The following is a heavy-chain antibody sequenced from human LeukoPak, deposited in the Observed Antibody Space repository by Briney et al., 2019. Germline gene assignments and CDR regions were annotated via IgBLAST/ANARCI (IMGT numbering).Heavy chain of an antibody. J-gene: IGHJ4*02. V-gene: IGHV3-20*04. D-gene: IGHD3-22*01. CDR1: GFTFSSYA. CDR3: ARGHRGYYYDSSGYSEYYFDY. Sequence: GGSLRLSCAASGFTFSSYAMSWVRQAPGKGLEWVSGINWNGGSTGYADSVKGRFTISRDNAKNSPYLQMNSLRAEDTALYYCARGHRGYYYDSSGYSEYYFDYWGQGTLVTVSS. CDR2: INWNGGST.